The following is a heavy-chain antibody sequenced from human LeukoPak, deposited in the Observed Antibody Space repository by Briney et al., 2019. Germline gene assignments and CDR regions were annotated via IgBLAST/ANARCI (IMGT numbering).Heavy chain of an antibody. CDR2: INPNSGGT. Sequence: ASVTVSCKASGYTFTGYYMHWVRQAPGQGLEWMGWINPNSGGTNYAQKFQGRVTMTRDTSISTAYMELSRLRSDDTAVYYCARDQGVTGGSYFHYYMDVWGKGTTVTVSS. CDR3: ARDQGVTGGSYFHYYMDV. V-gene: IGHV1-2*02. CDR1: GYTFTGYY. J-gene: IGHJ6*03. D-gene: IGHD2-8*02.